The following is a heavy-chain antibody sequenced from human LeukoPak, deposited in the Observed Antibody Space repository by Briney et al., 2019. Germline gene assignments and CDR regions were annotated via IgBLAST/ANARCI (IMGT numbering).Heavy chain of an antibody. V-gene: IGHV4-39*07. CDR2: IYYSGST. Sequence: SETLSLTCTVSGGSISSSSYYWGWIRQPPGKGLEWIGSIYYSGSTYYNPSLKSRVTISVDTSKNQFSLKLSSVTAADTAVYYCARVFGLKVDEWLLGGDWGQGTLVTVSS. CDR1: GGSISSSSYY. D-gene: IGHD3-3*01. CDR3: ARVFGLKVDEWLLGGD. J-gene: IGHJ4*02.